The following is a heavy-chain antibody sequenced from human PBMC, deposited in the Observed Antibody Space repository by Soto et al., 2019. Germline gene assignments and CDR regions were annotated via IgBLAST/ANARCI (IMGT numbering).Heavy chain of an antibody. V-gene: IGHV3-30*18. CDR1: GFTFSSYG. D-gene: IGHD2-8*01. CDR3: AKDHRYCTNGVCYSGHNDY. CDR2: ISYDGSNK. Sequence: GGSLRLSCAASGFTFSSYGMHWVRQAPGKGLEWVAVISYDGSNKYYADSVKGRFTISRDNSKNTLYLQMNSLRAEDTAVYYCAKDHRYCTNGVCYSGHNDYWGQGTLVTVSS. J-gene: IGHJ4*02.